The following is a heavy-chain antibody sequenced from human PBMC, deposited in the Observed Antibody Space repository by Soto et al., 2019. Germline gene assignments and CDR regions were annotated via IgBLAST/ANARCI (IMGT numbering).Heavy chain of an antibody. CDR1: GGSISSSSYY. CDR2: IYYSGST. CDR3: ARRRGDFGINYYYYGMDV. J-gene: IGHJ6*02. Sequence: PSETLSLTCTVSGGSISSSSYYWGWIRQPPGKGLEWIGSIYYSGSTYYNPSLKSRVTISVDTSKNQFSLKLSSVTAADTAVYYCARRRGDFGINYYYYGMDVWGQGTTVTVSS. D-gene: IGHD4-17*01. V-gene: IGHV4-39*01.